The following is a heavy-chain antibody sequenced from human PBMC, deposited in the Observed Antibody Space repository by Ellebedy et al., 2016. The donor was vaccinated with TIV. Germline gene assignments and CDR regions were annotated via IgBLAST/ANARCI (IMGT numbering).Heavy chain of an antibody. D-gene: IGHD2/OR15-2a*01. J-gene: IGHJ6*02. Sequence: GESLKISXAASGFTFSGDWMSWVRQVPGKGLVWVSHINSDGSVTGYADSVKGRFTISRDNAKNTLYLQMNSLRTEDTSIYYCARYYWAYGLDVWGQGTTVTVSS. CDR3: ARYYWAYGLDV. V-gene: IGHV3-74*01. CDR1: GFTFSGDW. CDR2: INSDGSVT.